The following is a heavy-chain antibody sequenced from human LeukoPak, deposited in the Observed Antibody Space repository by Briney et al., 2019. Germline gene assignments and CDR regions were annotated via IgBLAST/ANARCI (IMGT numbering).Heavy chain of an antibody. J-gene: IGHJ4*02. CDR1: GGSFSNYY. V-gene: IGHV4-34*01. Sequence: SETLSLTCAVYGGSFSNYYWSWIRQPPGKGLEWIGEINHSGSTNYNPSLKSRVTISVDTSKKQFSLKLSAVTAADTAVYYCARTRNDGYFDYWGQGTLVTVSS. CDR2: INHSGST. CDR3: ARTRNDGYFDY.